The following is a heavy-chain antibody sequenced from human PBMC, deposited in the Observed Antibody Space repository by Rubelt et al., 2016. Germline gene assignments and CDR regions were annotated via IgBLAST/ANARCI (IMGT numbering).Heavy chain of an antibody. D-gene: IGHD3-10*01. CDR1: GYTFISYG. Sequence: QIQLVQSGPEVEKPGASVKVSCKASGYTFISYGISWIRQAPGQGLEWMGWISAYDGNTNYAQKVQGRVTMTTDRATSTAYMERRSLRSDDTAVYYCARVGFYYDSGSYVDWGQGTLVTVSS. J-gene: IGHJ4*02. CDR3: ARVGFYYDSGSYVD. CDR2: ISAYDGNT. V-gene: IGHV1-18*01.